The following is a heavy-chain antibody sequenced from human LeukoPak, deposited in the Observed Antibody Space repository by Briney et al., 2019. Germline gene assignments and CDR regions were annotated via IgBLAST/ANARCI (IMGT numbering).Heavy chain of an antibody. V-gene: IGHV4-61*08. J-gene: IGHJ4*02. D-gene: IGHD3-3*01. CDR2: MYYSGST. CDR3: ARGGVVDFWSGYLDYFDY. CDR1: GGSISSGGYY. Sequence: SETLSLTCTVSGGSISSGGYYWSWIRQPPGKGLEWIGYMYYSGSTNYNPSLKSRVTISVDTSKNQFSLKLSSVTAADTAVYYCARGGVVDFWSGYLDYFDYWGQGTLVTVSS.